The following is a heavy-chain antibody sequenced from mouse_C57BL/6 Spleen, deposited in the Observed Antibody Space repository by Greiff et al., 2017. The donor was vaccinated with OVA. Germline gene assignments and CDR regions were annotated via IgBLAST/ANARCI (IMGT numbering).Heavy chain of an antibody. Sequence: VQLQQPGAELVRPGSSVKLSCKASGYTFTSYWMHWVKQRPIQGLEWIGNIDPSDSETHYNQKFKDKATLTVDKSSSTAYMQLSSLTSEDSAVDYCARGENYYGSSSFAYWGQGTLVTVSA. CDR2: IDPSDSET. D-gene: IGHD1-1*01. J-gene: IGHJ3*01. V-gene: IGHV1-52*01. CDR3: ARGENYYGSSSFAY. CDR1: GYTFTSYW.